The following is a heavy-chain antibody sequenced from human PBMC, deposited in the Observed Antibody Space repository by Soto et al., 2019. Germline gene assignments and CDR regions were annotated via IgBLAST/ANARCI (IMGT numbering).Heavy chain of an antibody. CDR2: ISGSGGST. CDR3: ATGAHCSGGSCQLDRGFV. J-gene: IGHJ4*02. V-gene: IGHV3-23*01. Sequence: HPGGSLRLSCAASGFTFSSYAMSWVRQAPGKGLEWVSAISGSGGSTYYADSVKGRFTISRDNSKNTLYLQMNSLRAEDTAVYYCATGAHCSGGSCQLDRGFVWGQGTLVTVSS. D-gene: IGHD2-15*01. CDR1: GFTFSSYA.